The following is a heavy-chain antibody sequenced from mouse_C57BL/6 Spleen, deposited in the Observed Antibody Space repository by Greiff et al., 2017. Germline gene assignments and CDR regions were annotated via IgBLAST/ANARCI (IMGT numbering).Heavy chain of an antibody. CDR2: ISSGSSTI. J-gene: IGHJ2*01. CDR3: ARPEYYFDY. V-gene: IGHV5-17*01. Sequence: EVKLQESGGGLVKPGGSLKLSCAASGFTFSDYGMHWVRQAPEKGLEWVAYISSGSSTIYYADTVKGRFTISRDNAKNTLFLQMTSLRSEDTAMYYCARPEYYFDYWGQGTTLTVSS. CDR1: GFTFSDYG.